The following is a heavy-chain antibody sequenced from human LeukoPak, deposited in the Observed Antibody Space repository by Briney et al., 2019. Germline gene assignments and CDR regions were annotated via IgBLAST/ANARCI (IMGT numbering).Heavy chain of an antibody. CDR2: INHSGST. D-gene: IGHD2-8*01. V-gene: IGHV4-34*01. CDR3: ARGLGYCTNGVCYGPWNAFDI. J-gene: IGHJ3*02. CDR1: GGSFSGYY. Sequence: SETLSLTCAVYGGSFSGYYWSWIRQPPGKGLEWIGEINHSGSTNYNPSLKSRVTISVDTSKNQFSLKLSSVTAADTAVYYCARGLGYCTNGVCYGPWNAFDIWGQGTMVTVSS.